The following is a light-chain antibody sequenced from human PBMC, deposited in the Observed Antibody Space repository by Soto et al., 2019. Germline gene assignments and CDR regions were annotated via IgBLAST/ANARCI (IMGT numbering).Light chain of an antibody. Sequence: QVTQSPCALSASVEDRLQITRRVSQDISNYLAWYQQKPGKVPKLLIYAASTLQSGVPSRFSGSGSETDFTLTISSLQPEEVATYYCQKYDSAQWTVVQGTKVDIK. CDR2: AAS. V-gene: IGKV1-27*01. J-gene: IGKJ1*01. CDR1: QDISNY. CDR3: QKYDSAQWT.